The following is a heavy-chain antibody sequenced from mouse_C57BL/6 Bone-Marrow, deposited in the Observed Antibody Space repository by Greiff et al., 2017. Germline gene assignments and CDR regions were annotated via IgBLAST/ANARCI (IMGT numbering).Heavy chain of an antibody. Sequence: VQLQQPGAELVMPGASVKLSCKASGYTFTSYWMHWVKQRPGQGLEWIGESDPSDSYTNYNQKFKGKSTLTVDKSSITAYMQLSSLTSDDSAVYYCARESLYYYGPIDYWGQGTTLTVSS. V-gene: IGHV1-69*01. D-gene: IGHD1-1*01. J-gene: IGHJ2*01. CDR3: ARESLYYYGPIDY. CDR2: SDPSDSYT. CDR1: GYTFTSYW.